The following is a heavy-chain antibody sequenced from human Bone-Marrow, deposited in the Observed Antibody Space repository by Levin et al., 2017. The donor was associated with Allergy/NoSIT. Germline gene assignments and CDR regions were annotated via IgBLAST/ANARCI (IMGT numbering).Heavy chain of an antibody. D-gene: IGHD3-22*01. Sequence: QPGGSLRLSCAASGFSFSTYGMQWVRQAPGKGLEWVAVISYDGNDEYYADSVKGRFTISRDNSRNILYLQMDSLRAEDTAVYYCAKGHYYDTRGSYSYLEYWGQGTRVTVSS. CDR3: AKGHYYDTRGSYSYLEY. J-gene: IGHJ4*02. V-gene: IGHV3-30*18. CDR1: GFSFSTYG. CDR2: ISYDGNDE.